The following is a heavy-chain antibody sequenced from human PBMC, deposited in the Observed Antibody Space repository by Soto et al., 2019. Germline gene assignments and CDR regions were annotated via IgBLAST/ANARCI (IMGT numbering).Heavy chain of an antibody. J-gene: IGHJ6*02. CDR1: GFTFDDYA. Sequence: AGGSLRLSCAASGFTFDDYAMHWVRQAPGKGLEWVSGISWNSGSIGYADSVKGRFTISRDNAKNSLYLQMNSLRAEDTALYYCAKDMGSSWSPRKALGLGVYGMDVWGQGTTVTVSS. V-gene: IGHV3-9*01. CDR2: ISWNSGSI. CDR3: AKDMGSSWSPRKALGLGVYGMDV. D-gene: IGHD6-13*01.